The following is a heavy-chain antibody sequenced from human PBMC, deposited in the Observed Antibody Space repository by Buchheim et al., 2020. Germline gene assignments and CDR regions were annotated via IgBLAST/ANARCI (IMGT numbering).Heavy chain of an antibody. D-gene: IGHD6-13*01. J-gene: IGHJ6*02. CDR1: GFTFGSYG. CDR2: IWYDGSNK. V-gene: IGHV3-33*01. Sequence: QVQLVESGGGVVQPGRSLRLSCAASGFTFGSYGMHWVRQAPGKGLEWVAVIWYDGSNKYYADSVKGRFTISRDTSKNTLYIQMNSLRAEDTAVYYCARDSGSSWYGTRHYYYGMDVWGQGTT. CDR3: ARDSGSSWYGTRHYYYGMDV.